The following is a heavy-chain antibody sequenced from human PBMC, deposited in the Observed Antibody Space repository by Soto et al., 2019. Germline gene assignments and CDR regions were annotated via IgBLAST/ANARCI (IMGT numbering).Heavy chain of an antibody. D-gene: IGHD3-22*01. Sequence: ASVKVSCKASGYTFTSYGISWVRQAPGQGLEWMGWISAYNGNTNYAQKLQGRVTMTTDTSTSTAYMELRSLRSDDTAVYYCARDLPWDYYDSSGYPPGDYWGQGTLVTVSS. CDR2: ISAYNGNT. V-gene: IGHV1-18*01. CDR1: GYTFTSYG. CDR3: ARDLPWDYYDSSGYPPGDY. J-gene: IGHJ4*02.